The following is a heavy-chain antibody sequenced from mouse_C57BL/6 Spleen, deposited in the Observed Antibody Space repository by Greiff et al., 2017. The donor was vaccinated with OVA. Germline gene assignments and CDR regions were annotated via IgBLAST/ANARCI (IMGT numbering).Heavy chain of an antibody. CDR1: GYTFTSYW. CDR2: IDPSDSYT. Sequence: VQLQQPGAELVRPGTSVKLSCKASGYTFTSYWMHWVKQRPGQGLEWIGVIDPSDSYTNYNQKFKGKATLTVDTSSSTAYMQLSSLTSEDSAVYDCARDYGSSAWFAYWGQGTLVTVSA. J-gene: IGHJ3*01. CDR3: ARDYGSSAWFAY. D-gene: IGHD1-1*01. V-gene: IGHV1-59*01.